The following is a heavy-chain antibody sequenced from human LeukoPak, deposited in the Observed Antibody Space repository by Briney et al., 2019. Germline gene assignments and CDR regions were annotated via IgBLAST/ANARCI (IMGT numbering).Heavy chain of an antibody. CDR1: GYTFTCYY. J-gene: IGHJ1*01. CDR2: INPNSGGT. D-gene: IGHD2-15*01. V-gene: IGHV1-2*02. Sequence: GASVKVSCKASGYTFTCYYMHWVRQAPGQGREWMGWINPNSGGTNYAQKFQGRVTMTRDTSISTAYMELSRLRSDDTAVYYCARAALPEVDFQHWGQGTLVTVSS. CDR3: ARAALPEVDFQH.